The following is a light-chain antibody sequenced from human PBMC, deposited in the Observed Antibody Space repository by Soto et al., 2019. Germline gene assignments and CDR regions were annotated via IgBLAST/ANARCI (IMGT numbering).Light chain of an antibody. CDR3: QQYDSHSWT. CDR1: QSISSW. J-gene: IGKJ1*01. V-gene: IGKV1-5*03. Sequence: EIQMTQSPSALSASVGDRVTITCRASQSISSWLAWYQQKPGKAPKLLIYEASSLESGVPSRFGGSGSGTEFTLIISGLQPDDFATYYCQQYDSHSWTFGQGTKVDNK. CDR2: EAS.